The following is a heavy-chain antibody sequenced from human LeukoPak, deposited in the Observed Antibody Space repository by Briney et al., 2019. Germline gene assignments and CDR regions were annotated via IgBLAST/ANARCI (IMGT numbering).Heavy chain of an antibody. CDR1: GGTFSSYA. J-gene: IGHJ4*02. D-gene: IGHD3-10*01. CDR2: IIPIFGTA. CDR3: ARDTYYGSGFDY. V-gene: IGHV1-69*13. Sequence: ASVKVSCKASGGTFSSYAISWVRQAPGQGLEWMGGIIPIFGTANYAQKFQGRVTITADESTSTAYMELSRLRSDDTAVYYCARDTYYGSGFDYWGQGTLVTVSS.